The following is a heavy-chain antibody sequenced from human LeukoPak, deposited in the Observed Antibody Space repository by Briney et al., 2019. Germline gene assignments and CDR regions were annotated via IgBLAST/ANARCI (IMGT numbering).Heavy chain of an antibody. V-gene: IGHV1-18*01. Sequence: ASVKVSCKASGYTFTSYGISWVRQAPGQGLEWMGWISAYNGNTNYAQKLQGRVTMTTDTSTSTAYMELRSLRSDDTAVYYCARDARYNWNSGAFDIWGPGTMVTVSS. D-gene: IGHD1-7*01. J-gene: IGHJ3*02. CDR2: ISAYNGNT. CDR3: ARDARYNWNSGAFDI. CDR1: GYTFTSYG.